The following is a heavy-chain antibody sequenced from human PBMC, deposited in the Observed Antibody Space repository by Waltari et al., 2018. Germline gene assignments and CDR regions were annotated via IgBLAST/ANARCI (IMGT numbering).Heavy chain of an antibody. Sequence: PSQTLSLTCTVSGGSISSGSYYWSWIRQPAGKGLEWIGRIYTSGSTNYNPSLKSRVTISVDTSKNQFSLKLSSVTAADTAVYYCARVYYDSSGYPDYYYYYMDVWGKGTTVTVSS. D-gene: IGHD3-22*01. CDR3: ARVYYDSSGYPDYYYYYMDV. V-gene: IGHV4-61*02. J-gene: IGHJ6*03. CDR1: GGSISSGSYY. CDR2: IYTSGST.